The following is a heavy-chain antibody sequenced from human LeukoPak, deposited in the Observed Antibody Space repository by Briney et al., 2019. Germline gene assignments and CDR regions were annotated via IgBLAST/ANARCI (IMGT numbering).Heavy chain of an antibody. D-gene: IGHD2-21*01. CDR3: ARDPPREATIWAFDI. Sequence: ASVKVSCKAFGYTFTDYGITWARQAPGQGLEWMGWTSSYNGKTSYVQKFQGRVAMTADASTNTAYMELRSLRSDDMAVYYCARDPPREATIWAFDIWGQGTMVTVSS. CDR1: GYTFTDYG. V-gene: IGHV1-18*03. CDR2: TSSYNGKT. J-gene: IGHJ3*02.